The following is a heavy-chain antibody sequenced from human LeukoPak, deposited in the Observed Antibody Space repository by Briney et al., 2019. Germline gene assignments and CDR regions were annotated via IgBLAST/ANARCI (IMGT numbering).Heavy chain of an antibody. Sequence: SETLSLTCTVSGGSISSSSYYWGWIRQPPGKGLEWIGSIYYSGSTYYNPSLKSRVTISVDTSKNQFSLKLSSVTAADTAVYYCARDGGYYYYYMDVWGKGTTVTISS. V-gene: IGHV4-39*02. CDR2: IYYSGST. J-gene: IGHJ6*03. D-gene: IGHD3-16*01. CDR3: ARDGGYYYYYMDV. CDR1: GGSISSSSYY.